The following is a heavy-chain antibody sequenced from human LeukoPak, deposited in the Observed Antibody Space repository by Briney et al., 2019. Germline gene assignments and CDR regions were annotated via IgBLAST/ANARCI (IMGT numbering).Heavy chain of an antibody. CDR2: INPSDSST. Sequence: ASVKVSCKASGYTFTSYYLHWVRQAPGQGLEWMGIINPSDSSTNYAQKFQGRVTITADESTSTAYMELSSLRSEDTAVYYCARSRRGYSGYEIIRVYSSGWSYYMDVWGKGTTVTISS. CDR3: ARSRRGYSGYEIIRVYSSGWSYYMDV. J-gene: IGHJ6*03. V-gene: IGHV1-46*01. D-gene: IGHD5-12*01. CDR1: GYTFTSYY.